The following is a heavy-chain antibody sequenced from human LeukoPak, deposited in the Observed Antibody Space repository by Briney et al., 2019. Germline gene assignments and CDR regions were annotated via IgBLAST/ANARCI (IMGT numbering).Heavy chain of an antibody. CDR3: AKIARQLIYYFDY. V-gene: IGHV3-30*02. J-gene: IGHJ4*02. D-gene: IGHD2-21*01. Sequence: GGSLRLSCAASGFTFSSYGMHWVRQAPGKGLEWVAFIRYDGSNKYYADSVKGRFTISRDNSKNTLYLQMNSLRAEDTAVYYCAKIARQLIYYFDYWGQGTLVTDSS. CDR1: GFTFSSYG. CDR2: IRYDGSNK.